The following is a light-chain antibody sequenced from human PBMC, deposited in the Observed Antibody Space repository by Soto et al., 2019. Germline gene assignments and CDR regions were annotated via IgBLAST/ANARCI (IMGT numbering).Light chain of an antibody. J-gene: IGKJ1*01. CDR1: QSVSSNH. CDR2: GGS. CDR3: QQYSSSRT. Sequence: EIVLTHSPLTLSLAPGERATLPSRASQSVSSNHLAWYQQKPGQAPRLLIYGGSSRATGIPVRFSGSGSETDFTLTITRLGPEDFAVYYCQQYSSSRTFGQGTKVDIK. V-gene: IGKV3-20*01.